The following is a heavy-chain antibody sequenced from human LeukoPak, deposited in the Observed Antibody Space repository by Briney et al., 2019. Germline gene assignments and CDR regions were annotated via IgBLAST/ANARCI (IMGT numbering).Heavy chain of an antibody. CDR2: ISGSAGST. CDR3: AKDIDDYYGSGSLSIDY. D-gene: IGHD3-10*01. CDR1: GFTFSSYA. Sequence: GGSLRLSCAASGFTFSSYAMSWVRQAPGKGLEWVSSISGSAGSTYHADSVKGRFTISRDNSKNTLYLQMNSLRAEDTAVYYCAKDIDDYYGSGSLSIDYWGQGTLVTVSS. J-gene: IGHJ4*02. V-gene: IGHV3-23*01.